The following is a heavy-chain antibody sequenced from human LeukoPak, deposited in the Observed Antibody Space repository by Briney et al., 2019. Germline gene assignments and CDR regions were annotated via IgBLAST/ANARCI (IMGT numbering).Heavy chain of an antibody. V-gene: IGHV1-18*01. CDR3: ASVVGGYDFMRYFDY. D-gene: IGHD5-12*01. CDR1: GYTFTSYG. Sequence: ASVKVSCKAAGYTFTSYGINWVRQAPGQGLEWMGGIIAYNGNTNYAQKVQGRVTLTTDTSTSKAYMDLRSLGSDDTAAYELASVVGGYDFMRYFDYWGQGTLVTVSS. CDR2: IIAYNGNT. J-gene: IGHJ4*02.